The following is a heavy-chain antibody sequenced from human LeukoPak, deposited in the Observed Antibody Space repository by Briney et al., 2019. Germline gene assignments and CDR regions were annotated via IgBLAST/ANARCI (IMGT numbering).Heavy chain of an antibody. CDR1: GFTFSSYG. J-gene: IGHJ6*02. V-gene: IGHV3-30*18. D-gene: IGHD2/OR15-2a*01. Sequence: GGSLRLSCAASGFTFSSYGMHWVRQAPGKGLEWVAVISYDGSNKYYADSVKGRFTISRDNSKNTLYLQMNSLRAEDTAVYYCAKDLGSPNSGWGYYYGMDVWGQGTTVTVSS. CDR2: ISYDGSNK. CDR3: AKDLGSPNSGWGYYYGMDV.